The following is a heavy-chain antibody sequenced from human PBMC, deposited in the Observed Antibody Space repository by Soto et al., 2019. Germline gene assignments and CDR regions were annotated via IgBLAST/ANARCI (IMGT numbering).Heavy chain of an antibody. V-gene: IGHV4-34*01. D-gene: IGHD2-15*01. CDR1: GGSFSGYY. CDR2: INHSGST. Sequence: SETLSLTCAVYGGSFSGYYWSWIRQPPGKGLEWIGEINHSGSTNYNPSLKSRVTISVDTSKNQFSLKLSSVTAADTAVYYCARVEVVVATSFDYWGQGTLVTAPQ. J-gene: IGHJ4*02. CDR3: ARVEVVVATSFDY.